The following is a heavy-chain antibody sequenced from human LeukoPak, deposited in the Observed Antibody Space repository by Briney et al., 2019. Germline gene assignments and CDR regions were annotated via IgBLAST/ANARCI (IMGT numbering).Heavy chain of an antibody. CDR2: IYYSGST. V-gene: IGHV4-39*07. CDR1: GGSISSSSYY. D-gene: IGHD6-6*01. CDR3: LSRRSSSAGCFDY. Sequence: SETLSLTCTVSGGSISSSSYYWGWIRQPPGKGLEWIGSIYYSGSTYYNPSLKSRVTISVDTSKNQFSLKLSSVTAADTAVYYCLSRRSSSAGCFDYWGQGTLVTASS. J-gene: IGHJ4*02.